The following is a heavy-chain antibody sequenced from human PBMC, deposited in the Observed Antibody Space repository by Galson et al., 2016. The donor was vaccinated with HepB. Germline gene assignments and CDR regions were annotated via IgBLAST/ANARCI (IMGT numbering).Heavy chain of an antibody. D-gene: IGHD1-1*01. CDR1: GFTVSSNT. CDR2: IHSAGGT. J-gene: IGHJ5*02. CDR3: ATYDTVTGQFDP. Sequence: SLRLSCAASGFTVSSNTLSWVRQAPGKGLEWVSLIHSAGGTYYADSVKGRSSISRDSSKNTVYLQMNSLRAEDTAIYYCATYDTVTGQFDPWGQGTPVTVSS. V-gene: IGHV3-53*01.